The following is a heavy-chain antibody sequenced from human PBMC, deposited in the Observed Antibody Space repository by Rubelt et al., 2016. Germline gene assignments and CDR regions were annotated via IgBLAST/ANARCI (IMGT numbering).Heavy chain of an antibody. CDR3: ARALEGDFDY. V-gene: IGHV1-69*01. D-gene: IGHD1-1*01. Sequence: QVQLVQSGAEVKKPGSSVKVSCKASVGTFSSYAISCVRQAPGQGLAWMGGIIPIFGTASYAQKFQGRGTITADESTSTAYMELSSLRSEDTAVYYCARALEGDFDYWGQGTLVTVSS. CDR2: IIPIFGTA. CDR1: VGTFSSYA. J-gene: IGHJ4*02.